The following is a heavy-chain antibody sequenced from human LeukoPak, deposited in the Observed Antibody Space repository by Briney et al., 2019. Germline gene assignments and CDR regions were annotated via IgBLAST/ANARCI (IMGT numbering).Heavy chain of an antibody. Sequence: GGSLRLSCAVSGITLSNYGMSWVRQAPGKGLEWVAGLSGSGGGTNYADSVQGRFTISRDNPKNTLYLQMNSLRAEDTAVYFCAKRGVVIRGILVIGYHQEAYHYDFWGQGVLVTVSS. CDR1: GITLSNYG. J-gene: IGHJ4*02. CDR3: AKRGVVIRGILVIGYHQEAYHYDF. V-gene: IGHV3-23*01. CDR2: LSGSGGGT. D-gene: IGHD3-10*01.